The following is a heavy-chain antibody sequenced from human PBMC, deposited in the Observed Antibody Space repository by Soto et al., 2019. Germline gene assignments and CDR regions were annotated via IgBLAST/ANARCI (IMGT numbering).Heavy chain of an antibody. CDR3: GGLRRSGSYLHY. D-gene: IGHD1-26*01. Sequence: SETLSLTCTVSGGSISSSSYLWGLIRQPPGKDQEWIGSIYFAGSTYYKPSLQSKLTISVDTSRNQFYLKMNSLTASYTAIYYCGGLRRSGSYLHYWGQGSLVTVS. CDR1: GGSISSSSYL. V-gene: IGHV4-39*01. J-gene: IGHJ4*02. CDR2: IYFAGST.